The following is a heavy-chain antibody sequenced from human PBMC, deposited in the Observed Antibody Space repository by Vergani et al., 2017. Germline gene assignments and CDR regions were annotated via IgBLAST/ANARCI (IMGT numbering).Heavy chain of an antibody. CDR1: GYTFINYG. Sequence: QVQLVQSGAEVMKPGASVKVSCKASGYTFINYGVTWVRQAPGQGLEWVGWISAYNGNTNYAQKLQGRVTITTDTSTSTAYMELRSLRSDDTALYYCARGSDAFDFWGQGTMVTVSS. CDR3: ARGSDAFDF. J-gene: IGHJ3*01. CDR2: ISAYNGNT. V-gene: IGHV1-18*01.